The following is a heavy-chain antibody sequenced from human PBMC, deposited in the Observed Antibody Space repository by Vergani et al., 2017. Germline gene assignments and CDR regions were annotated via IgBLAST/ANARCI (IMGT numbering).Heavy chain of an antibody. V-gene: IGHV4-39*01. CDR1: GGSISSSSYY. CDR3: ARGYSSGWYFDP. D-gene: IGHD6-19*01. CDR2: IYYSGST. J-gene: IGHJ5*02. Sequence: QLQLQESGPGLVKPSETLSLTCTVPGGSISSSSYYWGWIRQPPGKGLEWIGSIYYSGSTYYNPSLKSRVTISVDTSKNQFSLKLSSVTAADTAVYYCARGYSSGWYFDPWGQGTLVTVSS.